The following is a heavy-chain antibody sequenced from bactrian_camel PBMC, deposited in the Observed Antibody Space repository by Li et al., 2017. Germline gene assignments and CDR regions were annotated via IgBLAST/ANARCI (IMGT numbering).Heavy chain of an antibody. V-gene: IGHV3S6*01. Sequence: HVQLVESGGGLVQPGGSLRLSCAASGFTFGDFYMSWVRQAPGKGLEWVAVINVERGHAYYADSAKGRFTISRDNAKNTLYLQMNSLKIEDTSAYYCAAGFLADLVFGARGPRSPSP. CDR3: AAGFLADLV. J-gene: IGHJ4*01. CDR1: GFTFGDFY. CDR2: INVERGHA. D-gene: IGHD1*01.